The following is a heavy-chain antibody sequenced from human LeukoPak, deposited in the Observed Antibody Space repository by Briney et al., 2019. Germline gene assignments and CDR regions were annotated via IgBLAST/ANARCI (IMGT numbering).Heavy chain of an antibody. V-gene: IGHV4-59*06. J-gene: IGHJ4*02. CDR1: GGSISSYY. Sequence: SETLSLTCTVSGGSISSYYWSWIRQPPGKGLEWIGYIYYSGSTYYNPSLKSRVTISVDTSKNQFSLKLSSVTAADTAVYYCAARGDGYNSFDYWGQGTLVTVSS. CDR2: IYYSGST. D-gene: IGHD5-24*01. CDR3: AARGDGYNSFDY.